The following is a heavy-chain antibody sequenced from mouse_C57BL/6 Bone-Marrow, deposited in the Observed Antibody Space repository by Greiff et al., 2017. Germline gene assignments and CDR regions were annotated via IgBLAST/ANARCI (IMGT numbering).Heavy chain of an antibody. CDR2: IDPSDSYT. CDR3: ARDGNYEEVDY. D-gene: IGHD2-1*01. J-gene: IGHJ2*01. Sequence: QVQLQQPGAELVKPGASVKLSCKASGYTFTSYWMQWVKQRPGQGLEWIGEIDPSDSYTNYNQKFKGKATLTVDTSSSTAYMQLSSLTSEDSAVYYCARDGNYEEVDYWGQGTTLTVSS. V-gene: IGHV1-50*01. CDR1: GYTFTSYW.